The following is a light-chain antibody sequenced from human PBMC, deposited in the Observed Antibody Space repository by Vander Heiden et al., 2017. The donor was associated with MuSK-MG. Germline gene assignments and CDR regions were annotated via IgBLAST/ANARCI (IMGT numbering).Light chain of an antibody. CDR2: QDT. CDR3: QTWDISTAV. CDR1: KFGDKY. Sequence: SYELTQPPSVSVSPGQTASITCSGDKFGDKYACWYQQKPGQSPLLVIYQDTKRPPGIPERFSGSNSGNTATLTISGTQAMDEADYYCQTWDISTAVFGGGTKLTVL. J-gene: IGLJ2*01. V-gene: IGLV3-1*01.